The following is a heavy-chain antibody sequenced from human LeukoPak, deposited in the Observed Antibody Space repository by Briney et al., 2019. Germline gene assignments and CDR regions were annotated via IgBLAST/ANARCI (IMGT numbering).Heavy chain of an antibody. CDR2: IYYSGST. V-gene: IGHV4-39*07. D-gene: IGHD2/OR15-2a*01. Sequence: SETLSLTCTVSGGSISSSSYYWGWIRQPPGKGLEWIGSIYYSGSTNYNPSLKSRVTISVDTSKNQFSLKLSSVTAADTAVYYCARSILSFDPWGQGTLVTVSS. CDR3: ARSILSFDP. J-gene: IGHJ5*02. CDR1: GGSISSSSYY.